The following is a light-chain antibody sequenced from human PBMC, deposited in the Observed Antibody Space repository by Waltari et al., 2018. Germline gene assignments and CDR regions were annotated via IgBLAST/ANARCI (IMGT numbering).Light chain of an antibody. V-gene: IGKV3-20*01. CDR2: GAS. CDR1: QRVSSNY. Sequence: EIVLTQSPGTLSLSPGERATLSCKASQRVSSNYLAWYQQKPGQAPRLLIDGASSRATGIPDRFSGRGSGTDFTLTISRLEPEDFAVYYCQQYGSSPGTFGGGTKVEIK. CDR3: QQYGSSPGT. J-gene: IGKJ4*01.